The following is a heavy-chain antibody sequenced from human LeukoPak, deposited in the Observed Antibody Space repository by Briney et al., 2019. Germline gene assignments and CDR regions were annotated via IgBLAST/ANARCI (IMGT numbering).Heavy chain of an antibody. CDR3: ATDGSGSYYKSYYYGMDV. J-gene: IGHJ6*02. D-gene: IGHD3-10*01. Sequence: PGGSLRLSCAASVFTFSSYAMSWVRRAPGKGLEWVSTISGSGGRIYYADSVKGRLTISRDNSKSTLFLQMNSLRAEDTAVYYCATDGSGSYYKSYYYGMDVWGQGTTVTVSS. V-gene: IGHV3-23*01. CDR1: VFTFSSYA. CDR2: ISGSGGRI.